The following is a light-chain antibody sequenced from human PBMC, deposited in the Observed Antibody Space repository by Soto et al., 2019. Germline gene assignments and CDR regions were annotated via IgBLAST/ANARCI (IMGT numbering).Light chain of an antibody. CDR1: QRISGY. Sequence: EIVLTQAPATLSLSPGERATLSFRASQRISGYLAWYQQKPGQSPRLLIYGASTRATGIPARFSGSGSGTEFTLTISSLQSEDFAVYYCQQYINLWTFGQGTKVDIK. CDR2: GAS. J-gene: IGKJ1*01. CDR3: QQYINLWT. V-gene: IGKV3-15*01.